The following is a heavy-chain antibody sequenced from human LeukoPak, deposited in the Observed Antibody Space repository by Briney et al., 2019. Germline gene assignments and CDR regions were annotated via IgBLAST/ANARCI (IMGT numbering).Heavy chain of an antibody. CDR2: INPNSGGT. Sequence: ASAKVPCKASGYTFTGYYMHWVRQAPGQGLEWMGWINPNSGGTNYAQKFQGRVTMTRDTSISTAYMELSRLRSDDTAVYYCARSVGWATDAFDIWGQGTMVTVSS. V-gene: IGHV1-2*02. CDR1: GYTFTGYY. CDR3: ARSVGWATDAFDI. J-gene: IGHJ3*02. D-gene: IGHD6-19*01.